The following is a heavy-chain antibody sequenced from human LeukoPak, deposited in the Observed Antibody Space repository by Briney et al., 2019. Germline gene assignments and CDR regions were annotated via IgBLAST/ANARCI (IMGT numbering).Heavy chain of an antibody. Sequence: PGGSLRLSCTASGFTFSNYSMNWVRHAPGKGLEWVSYITSGSSTIYYADSVNGRFTISRDNAKNSLYLQMNTLRDETTAVSYCATGGGGYWGQGTLVTVSS. J-gene: IGHJ4*02. CDR1: GFTFSNYS. V-gene: IGHV3-48*02. CDR3: ATGGGGY. CDR2: ITSGSSTI. D-gene: IGHD2-15*01.